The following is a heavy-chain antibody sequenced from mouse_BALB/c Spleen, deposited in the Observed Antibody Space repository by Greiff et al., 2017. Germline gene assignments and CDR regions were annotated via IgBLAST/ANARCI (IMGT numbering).Heavy chain of an antibody. CDR3: ARECYGYWFAY. J-gene: IGHJ3*01. D-gene: IGHD1-2*01. Sequence: QVQLKQSGPGLVAPSQCLSITCTVSGFSLSRYSVHWVRQPPGKGLEWLGMIGGGGSTDYNSALKSRLSIIKDNSKSQVFLKMNSLQTDDTARYYCARECYGYWFAYWGQGTLVTVSA. CDR1: GFSLSRYS. CDR2: IGGGGST. V-gene: IGHV2-6-4*01.